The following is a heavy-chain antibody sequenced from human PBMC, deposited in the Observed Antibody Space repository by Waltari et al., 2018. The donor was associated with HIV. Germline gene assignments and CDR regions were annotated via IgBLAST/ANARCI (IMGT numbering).Heavy chain of an antibody. D-gene: IGHD3-22*01. J-gene: IGHJ6*02. V-gene: IGHV4-59*01. CDR3: ARDYYDSSGSSYGMDV. CDR2: IYYSGST. Sequence: QVQLQESGPGLVKPSETLSLTCTVSGGSISSYYWSWIRQPPGKGLEWSGYIYYSGSTNYNPSLKSRVTISVDTSKNQFSLKLSSVTAADTAVYYCARDYYDSSGSSYGMDVWGQGPRSPSP. CDR1: GGSISSYY.